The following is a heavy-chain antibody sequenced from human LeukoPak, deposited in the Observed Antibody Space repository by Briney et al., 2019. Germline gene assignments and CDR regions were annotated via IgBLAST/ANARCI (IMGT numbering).Heavy chain of an antibody. V-gene: IGHV3-30*18. CDR3: AKDLTGNYRTYFDY. J-gene: IGHJ4*02. CDR2: ISSDGSII. CDR1: GFTFSTYD. D-gene: IGHD1-7*01. Sequence: PGGSLRLSCAASGFTFSTYDMHWVRQTPGKGLEWVAVISSDGSIIYYADSVRCRFTVSRDNSKNTLYLQMNSLTAEDTAVYYCAKDLTGNYRTYFDYWGQGTLVTVSS.